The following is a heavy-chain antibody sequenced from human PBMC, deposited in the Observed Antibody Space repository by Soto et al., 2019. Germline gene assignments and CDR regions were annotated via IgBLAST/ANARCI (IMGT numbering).Heavy chain of an antibody. CDR3: ARDHVVYYDYGDYGVFDY. CDR2: IYYSGST. Sequence: PSETLSLTCTVSGGSISSGGYYWSWIRQHPGKGLEWIGYIYYSGSTYYNPSLKSRVTISVDTSKNQFSLKLSSVTAADTAVYYCARDHVVYYDYGDYGVFDYWGQGTLVTVSS. CDR1: GGSISSGGYY. V-gene: IGHV4-31*03. J-gene: IGHJ4*02. D-gene: IGHD4-17*01.